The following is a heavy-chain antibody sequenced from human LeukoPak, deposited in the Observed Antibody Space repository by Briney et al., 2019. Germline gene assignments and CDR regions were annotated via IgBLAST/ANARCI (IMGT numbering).Heavy chain of an antibody. D-gene: IGHD3-22*01. CDR1: GYSISSGYN. CDR2: IYHSGST. J-gene: IGHJ4*02. Sequence: SETLSLTCIVSGYSISSGYNWGWIRQPPGKGLEWIGSIYHSGSTYYNPSLKSRVTISVDTSKNQFSLKLSSVTAADTAVYYCARGYYYDSSGYSDLDYWGQGTLVTVSS. V-gene: IGHV4-38-2*02. CDR3: ARGYYYDSSGYSDLDY.